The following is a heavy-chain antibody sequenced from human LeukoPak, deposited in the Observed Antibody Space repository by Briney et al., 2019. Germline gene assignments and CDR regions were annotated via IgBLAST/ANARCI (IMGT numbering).Heavy chain of an antibody. CDR2: VIPIFGTA. CDR3: ARGRGYNTIFGVVMWWFDP. Sequence: SVKVSCKASGGTFSNYAIGWVRQAPGQGLEWVGGVIPIFGTANYAQKFQGRVTITADKSTSTAYMELSSLRSEDTAMYYCARGRGYNTIFGVVMWWFDPWGQGTLVTVSS. CDR1: GGTFSNYA. V-gene: IGHV1-69*06. D-gene: IGHD3-3*01. J-gene: IGHJ5*02.